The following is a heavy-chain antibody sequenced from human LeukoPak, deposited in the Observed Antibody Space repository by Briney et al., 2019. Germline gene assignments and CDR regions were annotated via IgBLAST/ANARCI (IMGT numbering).Heavy chain of an antibody. CDR1: GFTFDDYA. CDR2: ITWNSGSI. V-gene: IGHV3-9*03. CDR3: VRGGGSSSWYYLQY. D-gene: IGHD6-13*01. Sequence: GGSLRLSCAASGFTFDDYAMHWVRQAPGKGLEWVSSITWNSGSIGYADSVKGRFTISRDNVKNSLDLQMNSLRAEDMALYYCVRGGGSSSWYYLQYWGQGTLVTVSS. J-gene: IGHJ1*01.